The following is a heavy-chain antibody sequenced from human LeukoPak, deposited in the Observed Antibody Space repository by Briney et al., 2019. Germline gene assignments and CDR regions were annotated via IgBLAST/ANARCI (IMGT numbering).Heavy chain of an antibody. D-gene: IGHD2-2*01. V-gene: IGHV6-1*01. CDR1: GDSVSSNSAA. J-gene: IGHJ3*02. Sequence: SQTLSLTCAISGDSVSSNSAAWNWIRQSPSRGLEWLGRTYYRSKWYNDYAVSVKSRITINPDTSKNQFSLQLNSVTPEDTAVYYCARYCSSTSCQTRYAFDIWGQGTMVTVSS. CDR3: ARYCSSTSCQTRYAFDI. CDR2: TYYRSKWYN.